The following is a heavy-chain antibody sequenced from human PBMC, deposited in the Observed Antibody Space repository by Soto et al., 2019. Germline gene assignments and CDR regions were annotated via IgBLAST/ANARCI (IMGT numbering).Heavy chain of an antibody. CDR3: AKERGVGWYLPLNDY. D-gene: IGHD6-19*01. CDR2: ISGSGGST. V-gene: IGHV3-23*01. Sequence: GGSLRLSCAASGFTFSSYAMSWVRQAPGKGLEWVSAISGSGGSTYYADSVKGRFTISRDNSKNTLYLQMNSLRAEDTAVYYCAKERGVGWYLPLNDYWVQGTRVRVSS. CDR1: GFTFSSYA. J-gene: IGHJ4*02.